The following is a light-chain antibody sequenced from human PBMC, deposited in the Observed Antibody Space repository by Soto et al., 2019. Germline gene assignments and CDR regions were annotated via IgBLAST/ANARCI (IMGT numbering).Light chain of an antibody. CDR1: QSITSS. CDR3: QQSYSTPVT. V-gene: IGKV1-39*01. CDR2: SAS. J-gene: IGKJ4*01. Sequence: DIQMTQSPSSLSASVGDTVTIPCRTSQSITSSLNWYQQKPGKAPKLLIFSASSLQRGVPSRFSGSGSGTDFILTISSLQPEDFARYYCQQSYSTPVTFGGGTRWIS.